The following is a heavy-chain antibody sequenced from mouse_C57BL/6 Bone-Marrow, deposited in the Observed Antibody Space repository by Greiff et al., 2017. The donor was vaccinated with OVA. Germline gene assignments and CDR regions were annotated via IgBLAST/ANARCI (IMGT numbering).Heavy chain of an antibody. J-gene: IGHJ4*01. CDR3: ARSALPYYYAMDY. CDR2: IYPGGGYT. Sequence: VQLQQSGAELVRPGTSVKMSCKASGYTFTNYWIGWAKQRPGHGLEWIGDIYPGGGYTNYNGKFKGKATLTADKSSSTAYMQFSSLTSEDSAIYYCARSALPYYYAMDYWGQGTSVTVSS. CDR1: GYTFTNYW. V-gene: IGHV1-63*01.